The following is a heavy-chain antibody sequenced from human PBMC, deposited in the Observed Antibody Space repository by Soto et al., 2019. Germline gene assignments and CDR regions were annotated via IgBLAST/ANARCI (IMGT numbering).Heavy chain of an antibody. Sequence: QLQLQESGPGLVKPSETLSLTCTVSGGSISSSSYYWGWIRQPPGKGLEWIGSIYYSGSTYYNPSLKSRVTISVDTSKNQFSLKLSSVTAADTAVYYCATYHYDYVWGSTDWGQGTLVTVSS. D-gene: IGHD3-16*01. CDR1: GGSISSSSYY. CDR2: IYYSGST. J-gene: IGHJ4*02. V-gene: IGHV4-39*01. CDR3: ATYHYDYVWGSTD.